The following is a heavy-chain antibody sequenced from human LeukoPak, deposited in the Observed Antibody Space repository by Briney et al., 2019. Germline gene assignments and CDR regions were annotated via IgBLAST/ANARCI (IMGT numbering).Heavy chain of an antibody. D-gene: IGHD1-1*01. CDR3: AKFGRPFDY. CDR2: INENGDIA. V-gene: IGHV3-43*02. CDR1: GFTFDDYA. Sequence: PGGSLRLSCAASGFTFDDYAMHWVRQGPGKSLEWVSLINENGDIAYYADSVKGRFTISRDNSKNTLYLQMNSLRAEDTAVYYCAKFGRPFDYWGQGTLVTVSS. J-gene: IGHJ4*02.